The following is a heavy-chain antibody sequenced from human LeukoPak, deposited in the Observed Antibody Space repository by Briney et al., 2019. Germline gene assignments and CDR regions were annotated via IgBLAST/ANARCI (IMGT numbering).Heavy chain of an antibody. J-gene: IGHJ6*03. CDR3: AKRHLYGDYIHYYYMDV. D-gene: IGHD4-17*01. CDR2: ISGSGDST. V-gene: IGHV3-23*01. Sequence: GGSLRLSCAASGSTFSNYAMSWVRQAPGKGLEWVSAISGSGDSTYYADSVKGRFTISRDNSKNTLYLQMNSLRAEDTAVYYCAKRHLYGDYIHYYYMDVWGKGTTVTVSS. CDR1: GSTFSNYA.